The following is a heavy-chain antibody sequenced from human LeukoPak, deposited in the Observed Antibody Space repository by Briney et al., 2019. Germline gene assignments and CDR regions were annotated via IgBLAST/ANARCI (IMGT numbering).Heavy chain of an antibody. V-gene: IGHV1-69*01. Sequence: SVKVSCKASGGTFSSYAISWVRQAPGQGLEWMGGIIPIFGTANYAQKFQGRVTITADESTSTAYMELSNLRSEDTAVYYCARARGITMVRGVIGYYGMDVWGKGTTVTVSS. J-gene: IGHJ6*04. CDR2: IIPIFGTA. CDR3: ARARGITMVRGVIGYYGMDV. D-gene: IGHD3-10*01. CDR1: GGTFSSYA.